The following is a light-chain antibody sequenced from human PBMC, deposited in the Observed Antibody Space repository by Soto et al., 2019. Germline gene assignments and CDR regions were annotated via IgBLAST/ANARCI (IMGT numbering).Light chain of an antibody. CDR2: EVS. J-gene: IGLJ1*01. CDR1: SSDVGGYNY. V-gene: IGLV2-14*01. CDR3: RSYTSSSTLV. Sequence: QSALTQPPSASGSPGQSVTISCTGTSSDVGGYNYVSWYQQHPGKAPKLMIYEVSNRPSGVSNRFSGSKSGNTASLTISGLQAEDEADYYCRSYTSSSTLVFXTGTKVTVL.